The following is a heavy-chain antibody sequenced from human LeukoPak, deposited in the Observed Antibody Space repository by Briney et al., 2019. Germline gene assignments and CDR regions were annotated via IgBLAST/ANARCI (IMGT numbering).Heavy chain of an antibody. CDR3: ARDQVDTAMVFDY. J-gene: IGHJ4*02. Sequence: PGGSLRLSCAASGFTFSSYSMNWVSQAPGKGLEWVSSISSSSSYIYYADSVKGRFTISRDNAKNSLYLKMNSLRAEDTAVYYCARDQVDTAMVFDYWGQGTLVTVSS. CDR1: GFTFSSYS. CDR2: ISSSSSYI. D-gene: IGHD5-18*01. V-gene: IGHV3-21*01.